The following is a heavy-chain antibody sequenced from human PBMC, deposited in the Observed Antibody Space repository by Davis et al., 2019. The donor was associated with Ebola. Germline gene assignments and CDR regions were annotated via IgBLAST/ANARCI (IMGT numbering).Heavy chain of an antibody. CDR2: IYYSGST. Sequence: MPSETLSLTCTVSGGSVSSGSYYWSWIRQPPGKGLEWIGYIYYSGSTNYNPSLKSRVTISVDTSKNQFSLKLSSVTAADTAVYYCARGIPLYYYDSSGYYSGIDYFDYWGQGTLVTVSS. J-gene: IGHJ4*02. V-gene: IGHV4-61*01. D-gene: IGHD3-22*01. CDR1: GGSVSSGSYY. CDR3: ARGIPLYYYDSSGYYSGIDYFDY.